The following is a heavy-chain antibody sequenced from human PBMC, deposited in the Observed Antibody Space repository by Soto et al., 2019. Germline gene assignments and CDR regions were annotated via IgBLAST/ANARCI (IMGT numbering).Heavy chain of an antibody. CDR1: NGSFSGYY. Sequence: QLQESGSGLVKPSQTLSLTCAVYNGSFSGYYWNWIRQSPGKGLEWIGEISHSGTTADYNVSLKSRVTISVDKSKNQSSLKLSSVTAADTAVYYCARGDSGSYFDYWGQGNLVTVSS. CDR2: ISHSGTTA. J-gene: IGHJ4*02. CDR3: ARGDSGSYFDY. D-gene: IGHD1-26*01. V-gene: IGHV4-34*09.